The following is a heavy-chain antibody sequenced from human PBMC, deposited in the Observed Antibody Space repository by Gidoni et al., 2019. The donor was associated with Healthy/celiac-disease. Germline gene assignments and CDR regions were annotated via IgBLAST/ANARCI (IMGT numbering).Heavy chain of an antibody. V-gene: IGHV1-46*01. J-gene: IGHJ2*01. CDR3: ARAVPTYWYFYL. Sequence: QVPLVQSGAEVKKPGASVKVSCKAQGYTFTSYFMHWVRQAPGQGLEWMGIISASGGSTSYAQKFQGRVTMTSDTSTSTVYMELSSLRSEDTAVYYCARAVPTYWYFYLWGRGTLVTVSS. CDR2: ISASGGST. CDR1: GYTFTSYF.